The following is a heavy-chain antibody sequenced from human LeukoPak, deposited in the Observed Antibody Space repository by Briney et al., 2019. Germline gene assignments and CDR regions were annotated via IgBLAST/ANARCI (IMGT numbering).Heavy chain of an antibody. J-gene: IGHJ5*02. CDR2: ISAYNGNT. CDR3: ARDHYRYCSSTSCLNWFDP. Sequence: ASVKVSCKASGGTFSSYAISWVRQAPGQGLEWMGWISAYNGNTNYAQKLQGRVTMTTDTSTSTAYMELRSLRSDDTAVYYCARDHYRYCSSTSCLNWFDPWGQGTLVTVSS. CDR1: GGTFSSYA. D-gene: IGHD2-2*01. V-gene: IGHV1-18*01.